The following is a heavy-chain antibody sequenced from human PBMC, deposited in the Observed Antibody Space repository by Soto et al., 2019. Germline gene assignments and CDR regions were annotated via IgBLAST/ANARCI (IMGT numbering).Heavy chain of an antibody. Sequence: QVQLVESGGGVVQPGRSLRLSCTASGFTFSSYGMHWVRQAPGKGLEWVAVILYDGSNKYYADSVKGRFTISRDNSKNTLYLQMNSLRAEDTAVYYCARDADYSIYRYYFDYWGQGTLVTVSS. CDR2: ILYDGSNK. CDR3: ARDADYSIYRYYFDY. V-gene: IGHV3-33*01. CDR1: GFTFSSYG. J-gene: IGHJ4*02. D-gene: IGHD4-4*01.